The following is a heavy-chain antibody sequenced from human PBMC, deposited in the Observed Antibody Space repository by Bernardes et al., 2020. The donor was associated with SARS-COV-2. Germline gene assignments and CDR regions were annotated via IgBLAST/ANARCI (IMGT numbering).Heavy chain of an antibody. V-gene: IGHV4-39*01. D-gene: IGHD5-18*01. J-gene: IGHJ2*01. CDR1: GGSVSSGSYY. CDR3: ARQVDTSLDWYFDV. CDR2: IYYSGST. Sequence: SETLSLTCTVSGGSVSSGSYYWVWILQPTGKGLEWIGSIYYSGSTHYNPSLKSRVTISVDTSKNQFSLRLRSVTAADTAVYYCARQVDTSLDWYFDVWGRGTLVTVSS.